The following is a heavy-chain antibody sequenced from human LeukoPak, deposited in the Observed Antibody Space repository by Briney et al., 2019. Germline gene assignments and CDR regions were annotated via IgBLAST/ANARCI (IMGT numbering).Heavy chain of an antibody. Sequence: PGGSLRLSCAASGFTFSSYSMDWVRQAPGKGLEWVSSISSSSSYIYYADSVKGRFTISRDNAKNSLYLQMNSLRAEDTAVYYCARDYDSSDKYTYNYYYYYMDVWGKGTTVTVSS. D-gene: IGHD3-22*01. CDR2: ISSSSSYI. CDR3: ARDYDSSDKYTYNYYYYYMDV. V-gene: IGHV3-21*01. J-gene: IGHJ6*03. CDR1: GFTFSSYS.